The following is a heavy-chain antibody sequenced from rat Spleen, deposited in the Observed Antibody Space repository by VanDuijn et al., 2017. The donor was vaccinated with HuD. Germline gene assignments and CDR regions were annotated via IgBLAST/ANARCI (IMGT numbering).Heavy chain of an antibody. V-gene: IGHV2-41*01. Sequence: QVQLKESGPGLVQPSQTLSLTCPVAGFSLTSYNVHWVRQPPGKGLEWMGVIWNTGGTRYNSALKSRLSISKDTSKSQVFLKMNSLQTEDTATYYCARDMSSLYVMDAWGRGASVTVSS. J-gene: IGHJ4*01. CDR1: GFSLTSYN. CDR3: ARDMSSLYVMDA. CDR2: IWNTGGT. D-gene: IGHD1-2*01.